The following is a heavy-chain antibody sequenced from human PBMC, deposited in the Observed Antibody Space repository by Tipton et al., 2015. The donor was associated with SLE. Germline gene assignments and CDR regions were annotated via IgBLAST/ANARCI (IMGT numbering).Heavy chain of an antibody. D-gene: IGHD3-9*01. V-gene: IGHV3-9*01. CDR3: AKAPFEKGPYYYYYYMDV. J-gene: IGHJ6*03. Sequence: SLRLSCAASGFNFDDYAMHWVRQSPGKGLEWVSGISWDSGSLDYADSVKGRFTISRDNAKNSLYLQMNSLRPEDTALYYCAKAPFEKGPYYYYYYMDVWGRGTTVTVSS. CDR1: GFNFDDYA. CDR2: ISWDSGSL.